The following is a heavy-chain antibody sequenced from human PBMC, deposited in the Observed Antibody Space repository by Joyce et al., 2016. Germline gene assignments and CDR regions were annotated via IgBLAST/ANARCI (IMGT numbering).Heavy chain of an antibody. V-gene: IGHV4-30-4*01. CDR1: GGSISSGDYY. CDR3: ARVTWFGDKGFDY. D-gene: IGHD3-10*01. CDR2: IYDTGST. Sequence: QVQLQESGPGLVKPSQTLSLPCSVSGGSISSGDYYWSWIRQPPGKGLEWIGYIYDTGSTYYNLSLKSRITMSVDTSKNQFSLKLSSVTAADTAVYYCARVTWFGDKGFDYWGQGTLVTVSS. J-gene: IGHJ4*02.